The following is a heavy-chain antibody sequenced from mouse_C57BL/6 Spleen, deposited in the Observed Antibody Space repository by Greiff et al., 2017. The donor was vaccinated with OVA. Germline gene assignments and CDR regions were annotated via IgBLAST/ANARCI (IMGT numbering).Heavy chain of an antibody. J-gene: IGHJ1*03. Sequence: VQGVESGPGLVQPSQSLSITCTVSGFSFTSYGVHWVRQCPGKGLEWLGVIWSGGSTDYNAAFISRLSISKDNSNIQVFFKMNSQQADDTAIYYCASPYYGSHYWYFDVWGTGTTVTVSS. V-gene: IGHV2-2*01. CDR3: ASPYYGSHYWYFDV. CDR2: IWSGGST. CDR1: GFSFTSYG. D-gene: IGHD1-1*01.